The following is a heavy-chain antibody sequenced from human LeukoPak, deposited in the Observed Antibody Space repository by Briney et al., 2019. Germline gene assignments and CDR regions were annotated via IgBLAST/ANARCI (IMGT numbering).Heavy chain of an antibody. CDR1: GFTFTSYD. CDR3: VKKGQADDYGNPD. J-gene: IGHJ4*02. Sequence: GGSLRLSCAASGFTFTSYDMSWVRQAPGKGLECVSAINRGVGSTYYADSVKGRFTISRDNSKNTLYLQMNNLRADDTAVYYCVKKGQADDYGNPDWGQGALVTGSS. D-gene: IGHD4-17*01. V-gene: IGHV3-23*01. CDR2: INRGVGST.